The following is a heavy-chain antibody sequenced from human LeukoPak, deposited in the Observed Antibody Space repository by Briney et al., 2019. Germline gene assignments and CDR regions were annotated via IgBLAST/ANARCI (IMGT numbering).Heavy chain of an antibody. CDR3: ARIGSGNYYWFDP. Sequence: SETLSLTCTVSGASMSSFYWSWIRQPPGKRLEWIGYIYDNGGTNYNPSFESRVTISVDTSKNQFSLKLKSVTAADTAVYYCARIGSGNYYWFDPWGRGTLVTVSS. CDR1: GASMSSFY. CDR2: IYDNGGT. V-gene: IGHV4-59*01. D-gene: IGHD3-10*01. J-gene: IGHJ5*02.